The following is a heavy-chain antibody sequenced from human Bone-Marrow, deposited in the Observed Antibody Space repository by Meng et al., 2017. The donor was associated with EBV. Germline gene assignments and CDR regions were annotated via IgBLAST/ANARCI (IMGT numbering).Heavy chain of an antibody. CDR1: GGPFKSHH. D-gene: IGHD5-24*01. CDR3: SRVHDVYNSGKDF. CDR2: IKLGGVN. V-gene: IGHV4-34*01. Sequence: QRWAAGICNTSGYPALSLALHGGPFKSHHWTWIRQPPGKGLELIGEIKLGGVNNYNPFLKSRVTMSLDTSKNQFSLRLSSVTAADTAMYYCSRVHDVYNSGKDFWGQGTLVTVSS. J-gene: IGHJ4*02.